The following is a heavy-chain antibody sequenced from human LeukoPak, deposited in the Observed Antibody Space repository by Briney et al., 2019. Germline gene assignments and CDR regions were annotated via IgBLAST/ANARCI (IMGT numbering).Heavy chain of an antibody. J-gene: IGHJ4*02. Sequence: PGGSLRPSCAASGFTFGDYDMHWVRQAPGKGLEWVSLIRADGATTRYTDSVKGRFTISRDNSKDSLDLQMNSLRTEDTALYYCARDNTGSYEYWGQGTLVTVSP. CDR1: GFTFGDYD. CDR2: IRADGATT. D-gene: IGHD1-26*01. CDR3: ARDNTGSYEY. V-gene: IGHV3-43*02.